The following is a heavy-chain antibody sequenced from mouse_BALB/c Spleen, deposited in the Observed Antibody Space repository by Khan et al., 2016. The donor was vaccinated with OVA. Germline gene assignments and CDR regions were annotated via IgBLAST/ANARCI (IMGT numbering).Heavy chain of an antibody. J-gene: IGHJ1*01. CDR1: GFNIKDTY. D-gene: IGHD2-3*01. CDR3: APPSYDPRFCEV. V-gene: IGHV14-3*02. Sequence: VQLKQSGAELVKPGASVRLSCTASGFNIKDTYIHWVKQRPEQGLEWIGRIAPANGNTKYDPKFQDKATITSDTSSNTSYLQLSSLTSEDTAVYYCAPPSYDPRFCEVWGAGTTVTVSS. CDR2: IAPANGNT.